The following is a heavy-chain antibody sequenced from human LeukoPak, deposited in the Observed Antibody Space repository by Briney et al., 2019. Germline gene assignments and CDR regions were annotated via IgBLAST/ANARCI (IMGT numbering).Heavy chain of an antibody. Sequence: SETLSLTCSVSGGSISGYHWSWIRQSPGKGLEWIGYIHHSGSTNYHPSLKSRVTISVDTSKSQISLKLRSVTAADTAVYYCARSLSVVGMSWWFDVWGQGTLVAVSS. CDR1: GGSISGYH. J-gene: IGHJ5*02. D-gene: IGHD6-19*01. V-gene: IGHV4-59*01. CDR3: ARSLSVVGMSWWFDV. CDR2: IHHSGST.